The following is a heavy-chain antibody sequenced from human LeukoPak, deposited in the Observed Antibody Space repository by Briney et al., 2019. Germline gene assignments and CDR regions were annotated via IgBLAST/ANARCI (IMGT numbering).Heavy chain of an antibody. J-gene: IGHJ1*01. CDR3: ARDYTVAIGTTTYFQH. V-gene: IGHV7-4-1*02. Sequence: ASVRVSCKASGYIFSIYAMIWVRQAPGQGLELMGWINPNTGNPTYAQGFTGRFVFSLDTSVSTAYLQISSLKPEDTAVYYCARDYTVAIGTTTYFQHWGQGTLVTVSS. CDR1: GYIFSIYA. D-gene: IGHD1-7*01. CDR2: INPNTGNP.